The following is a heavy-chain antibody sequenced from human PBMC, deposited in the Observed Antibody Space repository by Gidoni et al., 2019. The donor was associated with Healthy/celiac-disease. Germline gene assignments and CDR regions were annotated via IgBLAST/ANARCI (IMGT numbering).Heavy chain of an antibody. J-gene: IGHJ6*02. CDR3: ARVTLGYCSGGSCDYYYYGMDV. CDR2: INPNSGGT. Sequence: QVQLVQSGAEVKKPGASVKVSCKASGYTFTGYYMHWVRQAPGQGLEWMGWINPNSGGTNYAQKFQGRVTMTRDTSISTAYMELSRLRSDDTAVYYCARVTLGYCSGGSCDYYYYGMDVWGQGTTVTVSS. D-gene: IGHD2-15*01. V-gene: IGHV1-2*02. CDR1: GYTFTGYY.